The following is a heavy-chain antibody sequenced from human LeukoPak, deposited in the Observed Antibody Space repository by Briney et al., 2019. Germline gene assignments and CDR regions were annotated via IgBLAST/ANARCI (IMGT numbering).Heavy chain of an antibody. J-gene: IGHJ5*02. CDR3: ARGATWDWFDP. CDR1: GGSISSGSYY. Sequence: PSETLSLTCTVSGGSISSGSYYWSWIRQPAGKGLEWIGRIYTSGSTNYNPSLKSRVTISVDTSKNQFSLKLSSVTAADTAVYYCARGATWDWFDPWGQGTLVTVSS. D-gene: IGHD7-27*01. V-gene: IGHV4-61*02. CDR2: IYTSGST.